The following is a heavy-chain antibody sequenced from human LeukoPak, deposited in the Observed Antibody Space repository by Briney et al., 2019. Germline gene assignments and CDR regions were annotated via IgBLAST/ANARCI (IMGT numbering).Heavy chain of an antibody. CDR1: GFTFSSYA. CDR2: IVGSGGST. D-gene: IGHD1-26*01. Sequence: GGSLRLSCAASGFTFSSYAMSWVRQAPGKGLEWVSTIVGSGGSTYYADSVKGRFTISRDNSKNTLHLQMNSLRAEDTAVYYCATDWRVGSPRGYFDYWGQGTLVTVSS. CDR3: ATDWRVGSPRGYFDY. J-gene: IGHJ4*02. V-gene: IGHV3-23*01.